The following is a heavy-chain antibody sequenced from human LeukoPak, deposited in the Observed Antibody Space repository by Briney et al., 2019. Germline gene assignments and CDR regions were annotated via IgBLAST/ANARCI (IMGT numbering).Heavy chain of an antibody. CDR2: ISGSGGST. D-gene: IGHD3-22*01. V-gene: IGHV3-23*01. J-gene: IGHJ4*02. CDR3: AKDYYDSSGYPDY. Sequence: SGGSLRLSCAASGFTFSSYAMSWVRQAPGKGLEWVSAISGSGGSTYYADSVKGRFTISRDNSKNTLYLQMNSLRAEDTAVYYCAKDYYDSSGYPDYWGQGTQVTVSS. CDR1: GFTFSSYA.